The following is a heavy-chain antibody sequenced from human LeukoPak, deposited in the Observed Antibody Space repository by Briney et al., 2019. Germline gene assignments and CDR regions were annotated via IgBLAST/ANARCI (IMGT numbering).Heavy chain of an antibody. D-gene: IGHD3-10*01. CDR3: AKDGVKDGSGSYYYYYYYYMDV. CDR1: GFTFSSYS. Sequence: PGGSLRLSCAASGFTFSSYSMNWVRQAPGKGLEWVSSISSSSSYIYYADSVKGRFTISRDNAKNTLYLQMNSLRAEDTAVYYCAKDGVKDGSGSYYYYYYYYMDVWGKGTTVTISS. CDR2: ISSSSSYI. J-gene: IGHJ6*03. V-gene: IGHV3-21*01.